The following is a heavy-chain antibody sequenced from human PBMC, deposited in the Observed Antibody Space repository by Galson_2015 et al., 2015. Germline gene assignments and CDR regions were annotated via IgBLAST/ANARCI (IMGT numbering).Heavy chain of an antibody. CDR2: ISGSGGST. Sequence: SLRLSCAASGFTLSSYAMSWVRQAPGKGLEWVSAISGSGGSTYYADPVKGRFTISRDNSKNTLYLQMNSLRAEDTAVYYCAKDLRSGIAVAALPGYWGQGTLVTVSS. J-gene: IGHJ4*02. D-gene: IGHD6-19*01. CDR1: GFTLSSYA. CDR3: AKDLRSGIAVAALPGY. V-gene: IGHV3-23*01.